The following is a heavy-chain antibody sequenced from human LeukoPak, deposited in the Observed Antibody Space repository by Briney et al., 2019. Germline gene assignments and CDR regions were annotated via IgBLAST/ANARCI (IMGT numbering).Heavy chain of an antibody. J-gene: IGHJ4*02. CDR1: GFTFSSYA. CDR3: ARLVWLDLNFDY. D-gene: IGHD6-19*01. V-gene: IGHV3-23*01. Sequence: QPGGSLRLSCKASGFTFSSYAMSWVRQAPGKGLEWVSGISASGGNTYHADSVKGRFTISRDNSKNTLYLQMKSLRAEDTAVYYCARLVWLDLNFDYWGQGTLLTVSS. CDR2: ISASGGNT.